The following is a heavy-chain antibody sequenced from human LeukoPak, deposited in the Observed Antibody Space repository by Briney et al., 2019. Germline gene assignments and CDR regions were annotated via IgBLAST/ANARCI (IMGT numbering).Heavy chain of an antibody. Sequence: SETLSLTCDFSGDSLSGYYWSWLRQPPRKGREWIAYRQSNGYTEYYPSLMSRVTISLDTSKRQLSLKLTSVTAADTAVYYCARGVYGAYFDFWGQGTLVTVSS. CDR3: ARGVYGAYFDF. J-gene: IGHJ4*02. CDR1: GDSLSGYY. V-gene: IGHV4-59*01. D-gene: IGHD4-17*01. CDR2: RQSNGYT.